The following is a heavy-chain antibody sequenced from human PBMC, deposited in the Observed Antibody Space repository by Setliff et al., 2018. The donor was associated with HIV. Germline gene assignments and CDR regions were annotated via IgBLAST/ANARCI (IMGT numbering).Heavy chain of an antibody. J-gene: IGHJ3*02. CDR3: AREKGGDAAQDAFDI. CDR1: GGSISSGSYY. Sequence: SETLSLTCTVSGGSISSGSYYWSWIRQPAGKGLEWIGRIYTSGSTNYNPSLKSRLTISVDTSKNQFSLKLSSVTAADTAVYYCAREKGGDAAQDAFDIWGQGTMVTVSS. D-gene: IGHD3-16*01. CDR2: IYTSGST. V-gene: IGHV4-61*02.